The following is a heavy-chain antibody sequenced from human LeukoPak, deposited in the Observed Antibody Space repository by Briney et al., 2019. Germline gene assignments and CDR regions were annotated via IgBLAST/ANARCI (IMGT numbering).Heavy chain of an antibody. J-gene: IGHJ4*02. V-gene: IGHV1-18*01. CDR1: GYTFTSYG. Sequence: ASVKVSCKASGYTFTSYGISWVRQAPGQGLEWMGWISAYSGNTNYAQKLQGRVTMTTDTSTSTAYMELRSLRSDDTAVYYCARVGDYYYDSSRHTGSIWGQGTLVTVSS. CDR2: ISAYSGNT. CDR3: ARVGDYYYDSSRHTGSI. D-gene: IGHD3-22*01.